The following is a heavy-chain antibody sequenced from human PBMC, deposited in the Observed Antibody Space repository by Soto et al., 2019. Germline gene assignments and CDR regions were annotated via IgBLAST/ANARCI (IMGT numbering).Heavy chain of an antibody. D-gene: IGHD6-25*01. CDR1: GFPFSSYG. CDR2: IWYDGSNK. V-gene: IGHV3-33*01. J-gene: IGHJ4*02. Sequence: GGSLRLSCAAAGFPFSSYGMHWVRQAPGKGLEWVAVIWYDGSNKYYADSVKGRFTISRDNSKNTLYLQMNSLRAEDTAVYYCARDDPLQRLPFVYWGQGT. CDR3: ARDDPLQRLPFVY.